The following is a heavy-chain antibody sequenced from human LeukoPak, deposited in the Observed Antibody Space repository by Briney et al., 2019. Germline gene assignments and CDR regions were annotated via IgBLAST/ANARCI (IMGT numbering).Heavy chain of an antibody. J-gene: IGHJ6*02. CDR3: ARAFYYDIIGGEGMDV. V-gene: IGHV3-21*01. Sequence: PWGSLRLSCAASGFTFSTYNMNWVRQAPGKGLEWVSSICNSASYISYADSVKGRFTLSRDNDKNSLYLQMNSLRAEDTAVYYCARAFYYDIIGGEGMDVWGQGTTVTVSS. CDR1: GFTFSTYN. CDR2: ICNSASYI. D-gene: IGHD3-22*01.